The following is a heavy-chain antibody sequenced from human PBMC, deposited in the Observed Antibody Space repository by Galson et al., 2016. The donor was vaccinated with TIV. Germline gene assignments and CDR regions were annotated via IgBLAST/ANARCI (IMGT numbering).Heavy chain of an antibody. CDR3: ARDRRHCGNECYLRYYYGMDV. Sequence: PRLSCAASGLIVTSNSMTWVRQAPGKGLEWVALIYDDGSTSYADSVKGRFTISRDNSKNMLYLQMTSLRADDTAVYYCARDRRHCGNECYLRYYYGMDVWGQGTTVTVSS. D-gene: IGHD2-21*01. CDR2: IYDDGST. V-gene: IGHV3-66*02. CDR1: GLIVTSNS. J-gene: IGHJ6*02.